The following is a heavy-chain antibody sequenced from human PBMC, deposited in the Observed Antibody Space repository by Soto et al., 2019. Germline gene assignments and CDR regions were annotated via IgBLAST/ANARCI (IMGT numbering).Heavy chain of an antibody. CDR3: ARDRLFLGLAAGGTYNWFDP. J-gene: IGHJ5*02. Sequence: GASVKVSCKASGYSFTDYYIHWVRQAPGQGLEWMGWINPNSGDTNYAQKFQGRVTMTRDTSISTAYMDLTSLRSDDTAVYYCARDRLFLGLAAGGTYNWFDPWGQGTLVTVS. CDR1: GYSFTDYY. V-gene: IGHV1-2*02. D-gene: IGHD6-13*01. CDR2: INPNSGDT.